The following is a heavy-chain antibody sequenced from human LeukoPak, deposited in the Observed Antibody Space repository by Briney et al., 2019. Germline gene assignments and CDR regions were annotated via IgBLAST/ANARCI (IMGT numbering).Heavy chain of an antibody. CDR3: AREDGTVVDAFDI. J-gene: IGHJ3*02. V-gene: IGHV4-31*03. CDR2: IYYSGST. D-gene: IGHD4/OR15-4a*01. Sequence: SETLSLTCTVSGGSISSGGYYWTWIRHHPGKGLEWIGYIYYSGSTYYNPSLKSRVTISLDTSKRQFSLKLTSVTAADTAVYYCAREDGTVVDAFDIWGQGTMVTVSS. CDR1: GGSISSGGYY.